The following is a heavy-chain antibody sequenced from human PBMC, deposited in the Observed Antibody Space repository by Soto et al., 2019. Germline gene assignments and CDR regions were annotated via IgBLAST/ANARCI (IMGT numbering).Heavy chain of an antibody. CDR3: ARSQGGSSSLDIYYYYYYGMDV. J-gene: IGHJ6*02. CDR2: VIPIFGTA. D-gene: IGHD2-15*01. V-gene: IGHV1-69*01. Sequence: QVQRVQSGAAVKKPGSSVKVSCKAPGGTFSSYAISCVRQAPGQGLEWMGGVIPIFGTAQYAQKFQGRVTITADESTSTGYVELRSLRSEDTAVYYCARSQGGSSSLDIYYYYYYGMDVWGQGTTVTVSS. CDR1: GGTFSSYA.